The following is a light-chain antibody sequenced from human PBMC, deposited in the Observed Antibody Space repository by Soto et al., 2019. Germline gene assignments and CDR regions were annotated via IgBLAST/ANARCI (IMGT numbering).Light chain of an antibody. V-gene: IGLV1-40*01. Sequence: QSVLTQPPSVSGAPGQRVTISCTGSSSNIGAGYDVHWYQQLPGTAPKLLIYGNSNRPSGVPDRFSGSKSGTSASLAITGLQAEDEADYCCQSYDSSRSGLWVFGGGTKLTVL. J-gene: IGLJ3*02. CDR3: QSYDSSRSGLWV. CDR2: GNS. CDR1: SSNIGAGYD.